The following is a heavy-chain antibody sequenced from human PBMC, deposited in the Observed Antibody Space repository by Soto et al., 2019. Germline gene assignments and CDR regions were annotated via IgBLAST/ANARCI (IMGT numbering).Heavy chain of an antibody. CDR1: GFSFSSYW. CDR2: INIDESRT. Sequence: EVQLVESGGGLVQPGGSLRLSCGASGFSFSSYWMHWVRQAPGKGLVWVSRINIDESRTSYADSVKGRFTISRDNAKNTVYLQMNRLRAEDTAIYYCGRVLNGQWYFDYWGQGTQVTVSS. V-gene: IGHV3-74*01. D-gene: IGHD6-19*01. CDR3: GRVLNGQWYFDY. J-gene: IGHJ4*02.